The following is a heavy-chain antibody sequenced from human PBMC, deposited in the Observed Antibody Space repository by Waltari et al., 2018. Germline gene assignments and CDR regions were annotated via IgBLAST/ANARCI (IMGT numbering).Heavy chain of an antibody. CDR3: ASRVTMVRGVTYYYYYMDV. D-gene: IGHD3-10*01. J-gene: IGHJ6*03. CDR2: IIPIFGTA. Sequence: QVQLVQSGAEVKKPGSSVKVSCKASGGTFSSYAISWVRQAPGQGLEWMGGIIPIFGTANYAQKFQGRVTITADESTSTAYMELSSLRSEDTAVYYCASRVTMVRGVTYYYYYMDVLGKGTTVTVSS. V-gene: IGHV1-69*12. CDR1: GGTFSSYA.